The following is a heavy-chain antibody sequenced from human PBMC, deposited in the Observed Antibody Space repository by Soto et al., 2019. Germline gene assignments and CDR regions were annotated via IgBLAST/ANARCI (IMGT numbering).Heavy chain of an antibody. CDR2: IYYSGST. D-gene: IGHD3-22*01. CDR1: GGSISSSSYY. V-gene: IGHV4-39*01. Sequence: SETLSLTCTVSGGSISSSSYYWGWIRQPPGKGLEWIGSIYYSGSTYYNPSLKSRVTISVDTSKNQFSLKLSSVTAADTALYYCARQFPGSGYLSRGNAFDIWGQGTMVTVSS. J-gene: IGHJ3*02. CDR3: ARQFPGSGYLSRGNAFDI.